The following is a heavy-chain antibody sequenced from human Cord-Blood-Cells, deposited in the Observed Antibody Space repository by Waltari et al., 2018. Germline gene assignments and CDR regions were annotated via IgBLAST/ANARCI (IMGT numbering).Heavy chain of an antibody. CDR1: GGSLSIYY. V-gene: IGHV4-59*01. CDR3: ARAVVVVAATRYSVSWFDP. D-gene: IGHD2-15*01. Sequence: QVQLQESGPGLVKPSETLSLTYPCSGGSLSIYYWSWIRPPPGQGLEWIGYIYYSGSTNYNPSLKSRVTISVDTSKNQFSLKLSSVTAADTAVYYCARAVVVVAATRYSVSWFDPWGQGTLVTVSS. J-gene: IGHJ5*02. CDR2: IYYSGST.